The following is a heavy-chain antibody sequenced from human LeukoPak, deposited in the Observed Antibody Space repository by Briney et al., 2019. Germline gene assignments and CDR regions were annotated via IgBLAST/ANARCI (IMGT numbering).Heavy chain of an antibody. CDR2: ISYDGSNK. Sequence: SGGSLRLSCAASGFTFSSYAMHWVRQAPGKGLEWVAVISYDGSNKYYADSVKGRFTISRDNSKNTLYLQMNSLRAEDTAAYYCARAHGGSYPGYFYYYLDVWGKGTTVTVSS. CDR3: ARAHGGSYPGYFYYYLDV. V-gene: IGHV3-30*04. D-gene: IGHD1-26*01. CDR1: GFTFSSYA. J-gene: IGHJ6*03.